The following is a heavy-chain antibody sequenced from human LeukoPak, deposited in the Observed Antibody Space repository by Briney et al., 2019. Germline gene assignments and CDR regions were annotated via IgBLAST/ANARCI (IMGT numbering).Heavy chain of an antibody. CDR1: GGSFSGYY. CDR2: INHSGST. D-gene: IGHD3-10*01. J-gene: IGHJ3*02. Sequence: SETLSLTCAVYGGSFSGYYWSWIRQPPGKGLEWIGEINHSGSTNYNPSLKSRVTISVDTSKNQYSLKLSSVTAADTAVYYCARSSGRGADAFDIWGQGTMVTVSS. CDR3: ARSSGRGADAFDI. V-gene: IGHV4-34*01.